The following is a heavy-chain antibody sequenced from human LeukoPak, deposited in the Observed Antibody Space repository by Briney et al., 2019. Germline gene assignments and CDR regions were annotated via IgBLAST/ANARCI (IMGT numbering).Heavy chain of an antibody. CDR3: ANSGGATYYYYYYGMDV. CDR2: ISGSGGST. V-gene: IGHV3-23*01. Sequence: GGSLRLSCAASGFTFSSYAMSWVRQAPGKGLEWVSAISGSGGSTYYADSVKGRFTISRDNSKNTPYLQMNSLRAEDTAVYYCANSGGATYYYYYYGMDVWGQGTTVTVSS. CDR1: GFTFSSYA. J-gene: IGHJ6*02. D-gene: IGHD3-10*01.